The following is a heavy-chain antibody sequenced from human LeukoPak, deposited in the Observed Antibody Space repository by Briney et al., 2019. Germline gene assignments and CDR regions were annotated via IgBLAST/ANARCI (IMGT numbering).Heavy chain of an antibody. V-gene: IGHV4-59*12. CDR1: GGSISSYY. Sequence: SETLSLTCTVSGGSISSYYWSWIRQPPGKGLEWIGYIYYSGSTNYNPSLKSRVTISVDTSKNQFSLKLSSVTAADTAVYYCARPGYSSGWYSIHYMDVWGKGTTVTVSS. CDR3: ARPGYSSGWYSIHYMDV. J-gene: IGHJ6*03. D-gene: IGHD6-19*01. CDR2: IYYSGST.